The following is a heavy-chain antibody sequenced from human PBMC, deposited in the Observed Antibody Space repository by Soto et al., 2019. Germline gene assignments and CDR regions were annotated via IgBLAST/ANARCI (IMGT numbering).Heavy chain of an antibody. D-gene: IGHD6-19*01. CDR2: IYYSGST. CDR1: GGSVSSGGYY. V-gene: IGHV4-61*08. CDR3: ASLSSGWYRRYGMDV. J-gene: IGHJ6*02. Sequence: PSETLSLTCTVSGGSVSSGGYYWSWIRQPPGKGLEWIGYIYYSGSTNYNPSLKSRVTISVDTSKNQFSLKLSSVTAADTAVYYCASLSSGWYRRYGMDVWGQGTTVTVSS.